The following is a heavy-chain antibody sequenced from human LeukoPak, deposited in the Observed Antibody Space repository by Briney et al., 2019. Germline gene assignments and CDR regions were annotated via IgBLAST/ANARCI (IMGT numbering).Heavy chain of an antibody. CDR2: INTDGSGT. D-gene: IGHD3-22*01. CDR3: ARGRYYDTSGSYTPAGFDY. CDR1: GFTFSSYW. V-gene: IGHV3-74*01. Sequence: GGSLRLSCAASGFTFSSYWMHWVRQAPGKGLVWVSRINTDGSGTSYADSVKGRFTISRDNDKNTLYLQMNSLRAEDMAVYYCARGRYYDTSGSYTPAGFDYWGQGTLVTVSS. J-gene: IGHJ4*02.